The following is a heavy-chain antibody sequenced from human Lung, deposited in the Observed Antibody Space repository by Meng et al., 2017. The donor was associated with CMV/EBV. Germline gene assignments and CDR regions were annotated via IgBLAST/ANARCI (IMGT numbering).Heavy chain of an antibody. D-gene: IGHD1-26*01. V-gene: IGHV3-30*02. Sequence: GGSLRLXCAASGFRFSTYGMNWVRQAPGKGLEWVAFIRFDGSNQYYEDSVKGRFSISRDNSKNMLYLQMNSRRSEDTAVFYCGTQGGAGALDYWGQGTLVTVSS. CDR3: GTQGGAGALDY. CDR2: IRFDGSNQ. CDR1: GFRFSTYG. J-gene: IGHJ4*02.